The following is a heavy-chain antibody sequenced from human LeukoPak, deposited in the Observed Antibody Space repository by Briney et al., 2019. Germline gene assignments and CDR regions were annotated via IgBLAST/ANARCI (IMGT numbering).Heavy chain of an antibody. Sequence: SETLSLTCTVSGGSISSYYWSWIRQPPGKGLEWIGYIYYSGSTNYNPPLKSRVTISVDTSKNQFSLKLSSVTAADTAVYYCARGVTSYDCSGGSCYPSGGYYFDYWGQGTLVTVSS. CDR1: GGSISSYY. V-gene: IGHV4-59*01. CDR2: IYYSGST. D-gene: IGHD2-15*01. CDR3: ARGVTSYDCSGGSCYPSGGYYFDY. J-gene: IGHJ4*02.